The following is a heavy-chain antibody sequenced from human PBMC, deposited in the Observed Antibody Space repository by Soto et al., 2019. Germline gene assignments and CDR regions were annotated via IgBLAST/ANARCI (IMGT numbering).Heavy chain of an antibody. D-gene: IGHD3-10*01. CDR3: ATDGPNYYGSGSYYNAVF. CDR1: GHTLIELS. V-gene: IGHV1-24*01. J-gene: IGHJ4*02. Sequence: ASVKVSCKVSGHTLIELSMHWVRQAPGKGLEWVGGFDLEEGETLYAQRFQGRITMTEDTSTDTAYMELSSLRSEDTAVYYCATDGPNYYGSGSYYNAVFWGQGTLVTVSS. CDR2: FDLEEGET.